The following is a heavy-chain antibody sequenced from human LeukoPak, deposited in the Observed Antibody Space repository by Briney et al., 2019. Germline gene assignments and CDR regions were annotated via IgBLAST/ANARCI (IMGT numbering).Heavy chain of an antibody. Sequence: ASVKVSCKASGYTFTSYYMHWVRQAPGQGLEWMGIINPSGGSTSYAQKLQGRVTMTRDMSTSTVYMELSSLRSEDTAVYYCARDRLEVVAFDAFDIWGQGTMVTVSS. D-gene: IGHD3-22*01. CDR1: GYTFTSYY. CDR3: ARDRLEVVAFDAFDI. CDR2: INPSGGST. V-gene: IGHV1-46*01. J-gene: IGHJ3*02.